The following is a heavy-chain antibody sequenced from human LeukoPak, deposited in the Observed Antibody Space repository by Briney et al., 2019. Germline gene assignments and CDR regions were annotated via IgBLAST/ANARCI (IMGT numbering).Heavy chain of an antibody. CDR1: GFNFSTYG. V-gene: IGHV3-33*06. CDR2: IWNDGSKK. D-gene: IGHD2-2*01. CDR3: AKDRNIVIIPAAIEGFDY. J-gene: IGHJ4*02. Sequence: GGSLRLSCAASGFNFSTYGIHWVRKAPGKGLEWVAVIWNDGSKKFYADSVKGRFTISRDNYKSVVYLQMNTLRVDDTAVYYCAKDRNIVIIPAAIEGFDYWGLGTLVTVSS.